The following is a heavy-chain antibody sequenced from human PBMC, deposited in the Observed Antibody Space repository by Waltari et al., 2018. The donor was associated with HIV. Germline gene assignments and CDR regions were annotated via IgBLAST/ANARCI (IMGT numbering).Heavy chain of an antibody. V-gene: IGHV3-49*04. J-gene: IGHJ4*02. Sequence: EVQLVESGGGLAQPGRSLRLSWLGYGFNFAAYSVSWVRQAPGKRLTWVGFIRSKPHGGTTEYAASVKGRFSISRDDSNNSAYLQMNSLTVEDTAVYYCIRNQVFYFDYWGQGALVTVSS. CDR1: GFNFAAYS. D-gene: IGHD3-10*01. CDR3: IRNQVFYFDY. CDR2: IRSKPHGGTT.